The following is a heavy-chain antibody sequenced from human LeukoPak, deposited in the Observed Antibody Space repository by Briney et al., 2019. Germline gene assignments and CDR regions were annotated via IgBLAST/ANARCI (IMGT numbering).Heavy chain of an antibody. CDR3: VRAAQEGRDSLTGIQTGSWFNP. CDR2: MNPNSGNT. J-gene: IGHJ5*02. Sequence: SVNVSCKASGYTFATYDINWVRQATGQGPEWIGWMNPNSGNTDYAQKFQGRINLTRNTSISTAYMELISLRSEDTAVYYCVRAAQEGRDSLTGIQTGSWFNPWGQGTMVTVSS. D-gene: IGHD3-9*01. V-gene: IGHV1-8*01. CDR1: GYTFATYD.